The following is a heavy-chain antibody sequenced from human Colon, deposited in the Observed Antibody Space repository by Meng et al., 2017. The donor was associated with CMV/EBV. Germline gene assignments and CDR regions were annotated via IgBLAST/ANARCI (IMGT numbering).Heavy chain of an antibody. CDR3: TERGVAY. V-gene: IGHV4-59*11. CDR1: GVSISTHY. D-gene: IGHD3-10*01. J-gene: IGHJ4*02. CDR2: IHYSGSV. Sequence: QVPLQESGPGLVKPSGTLSLTCTVSGVSISTHYWSWIRQSPGKGLEWIGSIHYSGSVDYNPSLRNRLIMSVDTSNNQFSLKLNSVTTADTAVYYCTERGVAYWGQGILVTVSS.